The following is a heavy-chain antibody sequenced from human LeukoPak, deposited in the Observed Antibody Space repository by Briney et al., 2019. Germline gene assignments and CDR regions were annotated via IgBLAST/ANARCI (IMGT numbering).Heavy chain of an antibody. CDR2: INHSGST. J-gene: IGHJ6*04. Sequence: SETLSLTCAVYGGSFSGYYWSWIRQPPGKGLEGIGQINHSGSTNYNPSLKSRVTISVDTSKNQFSLKLSSVTAADTAVYYCARHRRYCSGGSCKDYYGMDVWGEGTTVTVSS. D-gene: IGHD2-15*01. V-gene: IGHV4-34*01. CDR3: ARHRRYCSGGSCKDYYGMDV. CDR1: GGSFSGYY.